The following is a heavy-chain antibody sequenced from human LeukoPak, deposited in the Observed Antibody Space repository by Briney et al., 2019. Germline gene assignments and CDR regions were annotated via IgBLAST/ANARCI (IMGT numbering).Heavy chain of an antibody. Sequence: GGSLRLSCAASGFTFSSYSMNWVRQAPGKGLEWVSSISSSSSYIYYADSVKGRFTISRDNAKNSLYLQMNSLRAEDTAVYYCARDPPEWKPYPYFDYWGQGTLVTVSS. V-gene: IGHV3-21*01. D-gene: IGHD1-26*01. CDR1: GFTFSSYS. CDR2: ISSSSSYI. J-gene: IGHJ4*02. CDR3: ARDPPEWKPYPYFDY.